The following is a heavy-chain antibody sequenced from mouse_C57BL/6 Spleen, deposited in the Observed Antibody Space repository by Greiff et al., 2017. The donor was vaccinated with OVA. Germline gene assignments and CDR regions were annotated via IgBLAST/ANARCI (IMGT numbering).Heavy chain of an antibody. CDR3: ARRDGYGVDY. D-gene: IGHD2-2*01. J-gene: IGHJ2*01. CDR1: GYAFRSYW. V-gene: IGHV1-80*01. CDR2: IYPGDGDT. Sequence: QVQLQQSGAVLVQPGASVKISCKASGYAFRSYWMNWVKQRPGTGLEWIGQIYPGDGDTNYNGKFKGKATLTADKSSSTAYRQLSSLTSEDSAVYFCARRDGYGVDYWGQGTTLTVSS.